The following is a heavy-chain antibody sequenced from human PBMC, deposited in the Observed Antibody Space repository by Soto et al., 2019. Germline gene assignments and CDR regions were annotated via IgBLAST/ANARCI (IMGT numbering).Heavy chain of an antibody. CDR2: IYYSGST. Sequence: SETLSLTYTVAGGSISSHYWSWILQPPGKGLEWIGYIYYSGSTNYNPSLKSRVTISVDTSKNQFSLKLSSVTAADTAVYYCARQQWLVLNAFDIWGQGTMVTVSS. D-gene: IGHD6-19*01. J-gene: IGHJ3*02. CDR3: ARQQWLVLNAFDI. CDR1: GGSISSHY. V-gene: IGHV4-59*11.